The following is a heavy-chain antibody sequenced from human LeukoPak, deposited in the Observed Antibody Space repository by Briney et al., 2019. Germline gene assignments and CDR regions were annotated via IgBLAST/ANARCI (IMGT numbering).Heavy chain of an antibody. CDR1: GGTFSSYA. V-gene: IGHV1-69*01. D-gene: IGHD3-10*01. CDR2: IIPIFGTA. CDR3: VRDYILYGRSDYRYDQRGFFDY. J-gene: IGHJ4*02. Sequence: GASVKVSCKASGGTFSSYAISGVRQAPGQGGEGMGGIIPIFGTANYAQKFQARVTITADESTSTASMEISSLRSEDTAVYYCVRDYILYGRSDYRYDQRGFFDYWGQGTLVTVSS.